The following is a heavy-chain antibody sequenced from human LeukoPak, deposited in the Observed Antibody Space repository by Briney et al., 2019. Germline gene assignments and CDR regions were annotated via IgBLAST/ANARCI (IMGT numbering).Heavy chain of an antibody. D-gene: IGHD1-7*01. J-gene: IGHJ6*03. CDR3: ARDKSRELGDYYYYMDV. CDR2: ISYDGSNK. V-gene: IGHV3-30*04. Sequence: QTGGSLRLSCAASGLTFSSYAMHWVRQAPGKGLEWVAVISYDGSNKYYADPMKGRSTISRDNAKNSLYLQMSSLRAEDTAVYYCARDKSRELGDYYYYMDVWGKGTTVTVSS. CDR1: GLTFSSYA.